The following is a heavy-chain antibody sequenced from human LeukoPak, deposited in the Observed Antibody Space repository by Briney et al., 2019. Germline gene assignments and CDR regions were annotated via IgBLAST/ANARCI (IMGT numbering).Heavy chain of an antibody. J-gene: IGHJ5*02. V-gene: IGHV1-18*01. D-gene: IGHD3-9*01. Sequence: GASVKVSCKASGYTFTTYNINWVRQAPGQGLEWMGWISGYNGNTNYAQKLQGRVTMTTDTSTSTAYMELRSLRSDDTAVYYCARGPYYDILTGYSNWFDPWGQGTLVTVSS. CDR1: GYTFTTYN. CDR3: ARGPYYDILTGYSNWFDP. CDR2: ISGYNGNT.